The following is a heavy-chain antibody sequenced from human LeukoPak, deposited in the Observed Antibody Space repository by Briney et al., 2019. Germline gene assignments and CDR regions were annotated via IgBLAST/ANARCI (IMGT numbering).Heavy chain of an antibody. Sequence: NPSETLSLTCTVSGGSISSGGYYWSWIRQHPGKGLEWIGYIYYSGSTYYNPSLKSRVTISVDTSKNQFSLKLSSVTAADTAVYYRARETIRYYGMDVWGQGTKVHVS. J-gene: IGHJ6*02. CDR3: ARETIRYYGMDV. V-gene: IGHV4-31*03. CDR2: IYYSGST. D-gene: IGHD3-9*01. CDR1: GGSISSGGYY.